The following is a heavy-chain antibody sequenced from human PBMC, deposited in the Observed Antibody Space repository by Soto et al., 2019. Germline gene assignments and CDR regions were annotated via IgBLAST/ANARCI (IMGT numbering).Heavy chain of an antibody. J-gene: IGHJ1*01. CDR1: GFTFSSYA. CDR3: AKGADYFHSNGNNLEYFLY. D-gene: IGHD3-22*01. Sequence: LRLSCAASGFTFSSYAMSWVRQAPGKGLEWVSAISGSGGSTHYADSVKGRFTISRDNSKNTLYLQMNSLRAEDTALYYCAKGADYFHSNGNNLEYFLYWGQGTLVTVSS. CDR2: ISGSGGST. V-gene: IGHV3-23*01.